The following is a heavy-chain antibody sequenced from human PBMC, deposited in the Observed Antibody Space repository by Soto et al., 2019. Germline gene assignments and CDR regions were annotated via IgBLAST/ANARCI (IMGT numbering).Heavy chain of an antibody. CDR3: VRDTAFAFDI. V-gene: IGHV3-21*05. Sequence: GGSLRLSCAASGFTFSTEAMNWVRHAPGKGLEWVSNIRSDSSDTFYADSLKGRFTISRDNAKNSLYLQMSSLRAEDTAVYYCVRDTAFAFDIWGQGTMVTVSS. CDR1: GFTFSTEA. CDR2: IRSDSSDT. J-gene: IGHJ3*02.